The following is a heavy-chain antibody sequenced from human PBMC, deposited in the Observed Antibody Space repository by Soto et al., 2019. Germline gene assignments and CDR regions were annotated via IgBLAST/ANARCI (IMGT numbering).Heavy chain of an antibody. J-gene: IGHJ4*02. CDR1: GGTISSGGYY. CDR3: ASSLPRRPYYYESSGYSEYYFDY. V-gene: IGHV4-31*02. D-gene: IGHD3-22*01. CDR2: IYYSGRT. Sequence: PSESLSLTCTVSGGTISSGGYYWSWIRQHPGKGLEWIGYIYYSGRTYFNPSLKSRVTISVDTSKNHFSLELSSVTAADTAVYYSASSLPRRPYYYESSGYSEYYFDYWGQGTLVTVSS.